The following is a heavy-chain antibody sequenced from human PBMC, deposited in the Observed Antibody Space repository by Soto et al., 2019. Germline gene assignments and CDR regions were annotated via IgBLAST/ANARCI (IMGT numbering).Heavy chain of an antibody. D-gene: IGHD2-8*01. CDR2: ISYDGSNK. CDR1: GFTFSSYA. V-gene: IGHV3-30-3*01. J-gene: IGHJ6*02. CDR3: ARDILYGAGPYYYYGMDV. Sequence: GGSLRLSCAASGFTFSSYAMHWVRQAPGKGLEWVAVISYDGSNKYYADSVKGRFTISRDNSKNTLYLQMNSLRAEDTAVYYCARDILYGAGPYYYYGMDVWGQGTTVTVSS.